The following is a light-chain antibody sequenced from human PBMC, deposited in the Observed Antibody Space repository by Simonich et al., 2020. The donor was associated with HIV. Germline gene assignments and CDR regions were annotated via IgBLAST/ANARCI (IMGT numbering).Light chain of an antibody. CDR3: QQLNSYPRALT. CDR2: AAS. CDR1: QGISNS. Sequence: DIQMTQSPSSLSASVGDRVTITCRASQGISNSLAWYQQKPGEAPKLLIYAASTLQSGVPSRFSGSGSGTEFTLTISSLQPEDFATYYCQQLNSYPRALTFGGGTKVEIK. V-gene: IGKV1-9*01. J-gene: IGKJ4*01.